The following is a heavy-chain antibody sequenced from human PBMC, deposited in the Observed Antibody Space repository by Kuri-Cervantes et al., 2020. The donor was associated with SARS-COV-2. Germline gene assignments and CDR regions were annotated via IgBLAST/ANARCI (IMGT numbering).Heavy chain of an antibody. D-gene: IGHD3-3*01. V-gene: IGHV3-21*01. CDR1: GFTFSSYS. CDR3: ARGRYDFWSGFFPPTL. CDR2: ISSSSSYI. Sequence: ETLSLTCAASGFTFSSYSMNWVRQAPGKGLEWVSSISSSSSYIYYADSVKGRFTISRDNAKNSLYLQMNSLRAEDTAVYYCARGRYDFWSGFFPPTLWGQGTLVTVSS. J-gene: IGHJ4*02.